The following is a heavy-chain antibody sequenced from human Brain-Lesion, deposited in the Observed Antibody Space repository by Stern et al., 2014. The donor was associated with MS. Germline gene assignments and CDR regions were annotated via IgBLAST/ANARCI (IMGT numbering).Heavy chain of an antibody. CDR2: IYYSGST. D-gene: IGHD5-12*01. V-gene: IGHV4-39*01. Sequence: VQLVESGPGLVKPSETLSLTCTVSGGFISSSSYYWAWIRQPPGKGLEWIGRIYYSGSTDYNPSLKNRVTISVDTSRNPFSLKMPSGTAADTAIYYCARRELDGGFDLRYNWFDPWGQGTLVTVSS. J-gene: IGHJ5*02. CDR1: GGFISSSSYY. CDR3: ARRELDGGFDLRYNWFDP.